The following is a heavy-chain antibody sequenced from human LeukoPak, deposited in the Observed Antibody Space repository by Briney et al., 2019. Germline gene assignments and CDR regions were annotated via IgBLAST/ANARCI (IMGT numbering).Heavy chain of an antibody. CDR3: ARDIAEMATIPFDY. D-gene: IGHD5-24*01. Sequence: GGSLRLSCAASGFTFSSYSMNWVRQAPGKGLEWVSSISSSSSYIYYADSVEGRFTISRDNAKNSLYLQMNSLRAEDTAVYYCARDIAEMATIPFDYWGQGTLVTVSS. V-gene: IGHV3-21*01. CDR2: ISSSSSYI. J-gene: IGHJ4*02. CDR1: GFTFSSYS.